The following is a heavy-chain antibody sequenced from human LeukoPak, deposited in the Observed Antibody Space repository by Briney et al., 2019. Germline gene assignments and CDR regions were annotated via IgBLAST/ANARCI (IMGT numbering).Heavy chain of an antibody. J-gene: IGHJ6*03. D-gene: IGHD2-15*01. CDR2: IYTSGST. CDR1: GGSISSYY. Sequence: IPSETLSLTCTVSGGSISSYYWSWIRQPAGKGLEWIGRIYTSGSTNYNPSLKSRVTISVDTSKNQFSLKLSSVTAADTAVYYCARRASPAVAATPVYYYYYMDVWGKGTTVTVSS. V-gene: IGHV4-4*07. CDR3: ARRASPAVAATPVYYYYYMDV.